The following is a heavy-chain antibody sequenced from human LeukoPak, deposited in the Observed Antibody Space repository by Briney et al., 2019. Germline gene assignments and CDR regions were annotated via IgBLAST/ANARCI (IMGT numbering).Heavy chain of an antibody. CDR1: GGSISGYY. V-gene: IGHV4-59*01. J-gene: IGHJ4*02. CDR2: IYYSGTT. CDR3: ARGPLVGGYDY. Sequence: PSETLSLTCTVSGGSISGYYWSWIRQPPGKGLEWIGYIYYSGTTNYNSSLKSRVTMSVDKSKNHFSLKLTSVTAADTAMYFCARGPLVGGYDYWGQGTLVTVSS. D-gene: IGHD5-12*01.